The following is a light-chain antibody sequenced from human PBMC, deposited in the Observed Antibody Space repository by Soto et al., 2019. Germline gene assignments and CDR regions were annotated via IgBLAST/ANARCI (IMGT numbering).Light chain of an antibody. CDR3: QQYNNWPPLT. CDR2: GSF. Sequence: EIVMTQSPVTLSASPGESATLSCRASQSVDNNVAWYQQKPGQAPRLLIVGSFARATGIPARFSGSGSGTDFTLTISSLQSEDFAVYYCQQYNNWPPLTFGGGTKVDIK. J-gene: IGKJ4*01. V-gene: IGKV3-15*01. CDR1: QSVDNN.